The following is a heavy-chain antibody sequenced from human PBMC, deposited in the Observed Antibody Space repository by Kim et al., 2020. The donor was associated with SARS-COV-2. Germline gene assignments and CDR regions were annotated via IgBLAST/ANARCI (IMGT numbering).Heavy chain of an antibody. CDR2: IYYSGST. J-gene: IGHJ4*02. CDR1: GGSISSGGYY. CDR3: ARGGGVIVKGVPGTYYFDY. Sequence: SETLSLTCTVSGGSISSGGYYWSWIRQHPGKGLEWIGYIYYSGSTYYNPSLKSRVTISVDTSKNQFSLKLSSVTAADTAVYYCARGGGVIVKGVPGTYYFDYWGQGTLVTVSS. D-gene: IGHD3-16*02. V-gene: IGHV4-31*03.